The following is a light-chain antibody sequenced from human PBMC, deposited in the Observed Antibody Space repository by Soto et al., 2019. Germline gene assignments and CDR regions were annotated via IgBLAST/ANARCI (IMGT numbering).Light chain of an antibody. CDR2: YDD. J-gene: IGLJ1*01. V-gene: IGLV1-36*01. Sequence: QPVLTRPPSVSEAPRQRVTISCSGSSSNIGNNAVNWYQQLPGQAPKIVIYYDDLLTSGVSDRFSGSKSGISASLAISDLQSDDEADYYCAAWDDSLNAYVFGPGTKLTVL. CDR1: SSNIGNNA. CDR3: AAWDDSLNAYV.